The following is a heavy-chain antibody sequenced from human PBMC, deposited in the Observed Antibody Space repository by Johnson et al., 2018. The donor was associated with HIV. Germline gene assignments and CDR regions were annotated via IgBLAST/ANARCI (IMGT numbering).Heavy chain of an antibody. V-gene: IGHV3-23*04. CDR2: ISDSGGRT. Sequence: VQLVESGGGFVRPGGSLRLSCAASGFTFSRNAMTWVRQAPGKGPEWVSSISDSGGRTYYADSVKGRFTISRDNSKNRLFLQMNSLRAEDTAVYYCGRDASLDDAFDIWGQGTMVTVSS. D-gene: IGHD2-2*01. CDR1: GFTFSRNA. J-gene: IGHJ3*02. CDR3: GRDASLDDAFDI.